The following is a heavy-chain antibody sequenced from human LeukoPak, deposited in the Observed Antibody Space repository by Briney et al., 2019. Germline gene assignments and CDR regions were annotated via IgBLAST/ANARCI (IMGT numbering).Heavy chain of an antibody. V-gene: IGHV4-39*07. CDR1: GGSISSRSYY. Sequence: SETLSLTCTVSGGSISSRSYYWGWIRQPPGKGLEWIGSIYYSGSAYYNPSLKSRVTMSVDTSRNQVSLKLSSVTAADTALYYCARESSGSYIIPYYFDSWGQGTLVTVSS. D-gene: IGHD1-26*01. CDR3: ARESSGSYIIPYYFDS. CDR2: IYYSGSA. J-gene: IGHJ4*02.